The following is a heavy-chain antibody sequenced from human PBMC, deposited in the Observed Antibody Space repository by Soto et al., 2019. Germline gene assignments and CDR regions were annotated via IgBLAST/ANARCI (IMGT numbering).Heavy chain of an antibody. J-gene: IGHJ4*02. V-gene: IGHV3-23*01. CDR3: AKSRPTGPAVNFDY. CDR1: GFTFGSCA. Sequence: GGSLRLSCASSGFTFGSCAMTWVRQSPGKGLEWVSTTGATGRDTYFADSVRGRFSISTDKSKNTVFLQMNSLRAEDTAIYYCAKSRPTGPAVNFDYWGQGTLVTVSS. D-gene: IGHD1-1*01. CDR2: TGATGRDT.